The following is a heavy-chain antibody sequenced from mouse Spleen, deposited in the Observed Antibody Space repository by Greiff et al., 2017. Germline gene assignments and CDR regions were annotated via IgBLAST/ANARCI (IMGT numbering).Heavy chain of an antibody. V-gene: IGHV1-61*01. CDR3: ARTYRYDAMDY. CDR2: IYPSDSET. CDR1: GYTFTSYW. Sequence: VQLQQPGAELVRPGSSVKLSCKASGYTFTSYWMDWVKQRPGQGLEWIGNIYPSDSETHYNQKFKDKATLTVDKSSSTAYMQLSSLTSEDSAVYYCARTYRYDAMDYWGQGTSVTVSS. D-gene: IGHD2-14*01. J-gene: IGHJ4*01.